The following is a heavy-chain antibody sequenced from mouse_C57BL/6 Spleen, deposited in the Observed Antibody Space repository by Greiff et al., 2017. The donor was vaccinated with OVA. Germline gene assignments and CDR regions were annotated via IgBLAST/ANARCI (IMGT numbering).Heavy chain of an antibody. J-gene: IGHJ1*03. V-gene: IGHV1-69*01. CDR1: GYTFTSYW. Sequence: VQLQQPGAELVMPGASVKLSCKASGYTFTSYWMHWVKQRPGQGLEWIGEIDPSDSYTNYNQKIKGKATLTVDKSSSTAYMQLSSLTSEDSAVYYCARLGGSSYVRYFDVWGTGTTVTVSS. CDR2: IDPSDSYT. CDR3: ARLGGSSYVRYFDV. D-gene: IGHD1-1*01.